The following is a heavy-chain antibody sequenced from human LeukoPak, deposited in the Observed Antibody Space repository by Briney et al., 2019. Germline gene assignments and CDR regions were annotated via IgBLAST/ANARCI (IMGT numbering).Heavy chain of an antibody. V-gene: IGHV4-39*07. D-gene: IGHD3-10*01. Sequence: SETLSLTCTVSGGSISSSSYYWGWIRQPPGKGLEWIGYIYHSGSTYYNPSLKSRVTISVDRSKNQFSLKLSSVTAADTAVYYCARGWDYYGSGFDYWGQGTLVTVSS. CDR3: ARGWDYYGSGFDY. CDR1: GGSISSSSYY. CDR2: IYHSGST. J-gene: IGHJ4*02.